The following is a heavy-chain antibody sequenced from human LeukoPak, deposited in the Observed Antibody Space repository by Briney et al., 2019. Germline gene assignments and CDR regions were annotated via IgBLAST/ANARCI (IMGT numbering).Heavy chain of an antibody. J-gene: IGHJ5*02. V-gene: IGHV4-4*07. CDR1: GGSLSRYY. CDR3: ARGQYGRSWYNWFDP. D-gene: IGHD6-13*01. CDR2: IYLSGST. Sequence: PSETLSLTCTVSGGSLSRYYWTWIRQPAGKGLEWIGRIYLSGSTNYNPSLKSRVTMSLDTSKHQFSLKMTVVTAADTAVYYCARGQYGRSWYNWFDPWGQGTLVTVSS.